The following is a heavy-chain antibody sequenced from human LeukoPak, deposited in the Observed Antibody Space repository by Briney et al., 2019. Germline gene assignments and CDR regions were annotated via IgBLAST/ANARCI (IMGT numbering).Heavy chain of an antibody. Sequence: ASVKVSCKASGYTFTSYGISWVRQAPGQGLEWMGWISAYNGNTNYAQKLQGRVTMTTDTSTSTAYMELRSLRSDDTAVYYCARVPRYSSGWYYYGMDVWGQGTTVTVS. D-gene: IGHD6-19*01. J-gene: IGHJ6*02. CDR2: ISAYNGNT. CDR1: GYTFTSYG. CDR3: ARVPRYSSGWYYYGMDV. V-gene: IGHV1-18*01.